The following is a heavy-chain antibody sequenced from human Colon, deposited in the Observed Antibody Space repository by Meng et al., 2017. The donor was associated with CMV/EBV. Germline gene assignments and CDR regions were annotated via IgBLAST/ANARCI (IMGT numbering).Heavy chain of an antibody. Sequence: QVQLQQSGPGLVTPSQTLSPTCVISGDSVSSNSVAWAWIRQSPSRGLEWLGRTYYRSKWYNDYAMFVKSRITISQDTSKNQFSLQLNSVTPEDTAVYYCARHNGGTYRFDCWGQGTLVTVSS. CDR1: GDSVSSNSVA. CDR2: TYYRSKWYN. D-gene: IGHD1-26*01. V-gene: IGHV6-1*01. J-gene: IGHJ4*02. CDR3: ARHNGGTYRFDC.